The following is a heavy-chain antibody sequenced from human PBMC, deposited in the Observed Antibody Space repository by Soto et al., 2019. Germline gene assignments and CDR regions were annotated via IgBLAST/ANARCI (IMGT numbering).Heavy chain of an antibody. CDR1: GFTFSSYA. Sequence: GGSLRLSCAASGFTFSSYAMSWFRQAPGKGLEWVSAISCSGGSTYYADSVKGRFTISRDNSKNTLYLQMNSLRAEDTAVYYCAKGEELLSVFDYWGQGTLVTVSS. CDR3: AKGEELLSVFDY. CDR2: ISCSGGST. V-gene: IGHV3-23*01. J-gene: IGHJ4*02. D-gene: IGHD1-26*01.